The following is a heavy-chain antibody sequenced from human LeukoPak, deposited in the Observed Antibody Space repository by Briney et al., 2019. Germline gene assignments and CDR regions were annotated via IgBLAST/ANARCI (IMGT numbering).Heavy chain of an antibody. CDR1: GFTVSSNY. V-gene: IGHV3-53*01. D-gene: IGHD5-24*01. Sequence: GGSLRLSCAASGFTVSSNYMSWVRQAPGKGLEWVLVIYSGGSTYYADSVKGRFTISRDNSKNTLYLQMNSLRAEDTAVYYCAKDEVEMATNSPLDWGQGTLVTVSS. CDR3: AKDEVEMATNSPLD. J-gene: IGHJ4*02. CDR2: IYSGGST.